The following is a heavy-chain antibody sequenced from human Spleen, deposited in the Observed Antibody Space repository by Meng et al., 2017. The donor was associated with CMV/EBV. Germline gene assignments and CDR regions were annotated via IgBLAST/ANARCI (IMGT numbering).Heavy chain of an antibody. CDR1: SISSGGPS. D-gene: IGHD2-21*01. CDR2: IYYSGST. CDR3: VSAVVEIATSPAYFQH. V-gene: IGHV4-31*02. J-gene: IGHJ1*01. Sequence: SISSGGPSWRWFRKHSGKGLEWIGYIYYSGSTYYNPSLNSRVTISVDTSKNQFSLKLKSVTAADTAVYYCVSAVVEIATSPAYFQHWGQGTLVTVSS.